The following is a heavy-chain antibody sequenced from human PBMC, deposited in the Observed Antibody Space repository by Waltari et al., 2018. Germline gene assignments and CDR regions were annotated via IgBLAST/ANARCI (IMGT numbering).Heavy chain of an antibody. D-gene: IGHD6-13*01. CDR1: GGSISSGSYY. V-gene: IGHV4-61*02. J-gene: IGHJ5*02. CDR2: IYTSGST. CDR3: ARDSLGSSSWYGEFDP. Sequence: QVQLQESGPGLVKPSQTLSLTCTVSGGSISSGSYYWSWIRQPAGKGLEWIGRIYTSGSTNYNPSLKSRVTISVDTSKNQFSLKLSSVTAADTAVYYCARDSLGSSSWYGEFDPWGQGTLVTVSS.